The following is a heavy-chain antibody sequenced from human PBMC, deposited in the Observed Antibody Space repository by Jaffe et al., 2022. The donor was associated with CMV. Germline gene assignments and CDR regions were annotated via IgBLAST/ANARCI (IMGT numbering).Heavy chain of an antibody. D-gene: IGHD2-2*01. CDR2: INHGTRA. CDR1: GGPFGGYF. V-gene: IGHV4-34*01. CDR3: ARGRGIVLLPVAPGPSYFDY. Sequence: QVQLQQWGAGLLKPSETLSLTCAVHGGPFGGYFWTWIRQPPGKGLEWIGEINHGTRATYNPSLKSRVTISADSSKSQFSLNLASVTAADTAVYFCARGRGIVLLPVAPGPSYFDYWGQGILVSVSS. J-gene: IGHJ4*02.